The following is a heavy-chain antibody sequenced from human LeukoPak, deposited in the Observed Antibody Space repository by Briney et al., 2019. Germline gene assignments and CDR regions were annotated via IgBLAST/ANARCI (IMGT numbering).Heavy chain of an antibody. Sequence: VASVKVSCKASGGTFSSYAISWVRQAPGQGLEWMGGIIPIFGTANYAQKFQGRVTITADESTSTAYMELSSLRSEDTAVYYCARDVSGGSPETYLYNEWMRNWFDPWGQGTLVTVSS. J-gene: IGHJ5*02. CDR3: ARDVSGGSPETYLYNEWMRNWFDP. CDR2: IIPIFGTA. CDR1: GGTFSSYA. V-gene: IGHV1-69*13. D-gene: IGHD2-15*01.